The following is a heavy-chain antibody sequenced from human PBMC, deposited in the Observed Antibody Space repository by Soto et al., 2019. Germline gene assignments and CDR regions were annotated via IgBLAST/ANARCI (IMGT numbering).Heavy chain of an antibody. D-gene: IGHD3-22*01. J-gene: IGHJ4*02. Sequence: GSLRLSCAASGFTFSSYGMHWVRQAPGKGLEWVAVISYDGSNKYYADSVKGRFTISRDNSKNTLYLQMSSLRSEDTAVYYCARGLIYDSSGYYFDYWGQGTLVTAPQ. CDR2: ISYDGSNK. CDR1: GFTFSSYG. V-gene: IGHV3-30*03. CDR3: ARGLIYDSSGYYFDY.